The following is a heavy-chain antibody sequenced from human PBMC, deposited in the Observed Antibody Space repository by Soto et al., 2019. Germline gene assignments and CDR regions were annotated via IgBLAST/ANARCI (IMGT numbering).Heavy chain of an antibody. D-gene: IGHD3-3*01. CDR1: GYTFTSYG. CDR2: ISAYNGNT. CDR3: ARDAVRFFGRPYYMDV. Sequence: ASVNVSCKASGYTFTSYGISWVRHAPGQGLEWMGWISAYNGNTNYAQKLQGRVTMTTDTSTSTAYMELRSLRSDDTAVYYCARDAVRFFGRPYYMDVWGKGTTVTVSS. V-gene: IGHV1-18*01. J-gene: IGHJ6*03.